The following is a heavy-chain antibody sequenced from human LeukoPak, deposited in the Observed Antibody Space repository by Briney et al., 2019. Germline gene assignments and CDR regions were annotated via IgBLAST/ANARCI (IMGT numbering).Heavy chain of an antibody. Sequence: GASVKVSCKDSGYTFTSYDINWVRQASGQGLEWMGWMSPYSGNTGYAQKFQGRVTMTRDTSIATAYMELSSLRSEDTAVYYCASGQPGGGIDDWGQGTLVTVSS. D-gene: IGHD2-15*01. J-gene: IGHJ4*02. CDR3: ASGQPGGGIDD. CDR2: MSPYSGNT. V-gene: IGHV1-8*01. CDR1: GYTFTSYD.